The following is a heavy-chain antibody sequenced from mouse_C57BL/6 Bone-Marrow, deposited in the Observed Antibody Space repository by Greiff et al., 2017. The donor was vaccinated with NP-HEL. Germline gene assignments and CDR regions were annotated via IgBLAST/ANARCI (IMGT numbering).Heavy chain of an antibody. CDR1: GYTFTDYY. V-gene: IGHV1-26*01. D-gene: IGHD2-4*01. CDR3: ARWITTVFDY. CDR2: INPNNGGT. Sequence: EVQLQQSGPELVKPGASVKISCKASGYTFTDYYMNWVKQSHGKSLEWIGDINPNNGGTSYNQKFKGKATLTVDKSSSTAYMELRSLTSEDSAVYYCARWITTVFDYWGQGTTLTVSS. J-gene: IGHJ2*01.